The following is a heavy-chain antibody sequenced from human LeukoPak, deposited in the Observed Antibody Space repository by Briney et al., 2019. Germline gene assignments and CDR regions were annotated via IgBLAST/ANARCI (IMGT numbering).Heavy chain of an antibody. V-gene: IGHV6-1*01. J-gene: IGHJ4*02. CDR3: ASLSYYRFNY. D-gene: IGHD3-10*01. Sequence: SQTLSLTCAISGDSVSSNSAAWNWIRQSPSRGLEWLGRTYYRSKWYNDYAVSVKSRITINPDTSKNQFSLKLSSVTAADTAVYYCASLSYYRFNYWDQGTLVTVSS. CDR2: TYYRSKWYN. CDR1: GDSVSSNSAA.